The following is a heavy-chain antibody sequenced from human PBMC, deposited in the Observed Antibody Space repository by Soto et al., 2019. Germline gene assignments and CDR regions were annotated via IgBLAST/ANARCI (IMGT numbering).Heavy chain of an antibody. CDR2: IYYSGST. CDR3: ARHSNLYNWNYVFDN. V-gene: IGHV4-59*08. D-gene: IGHD1-7*01. CDR1: GCSISSYY. J-gene: IGHJ4*02. Sequence: SETLSLTCTVSGCSISSYYWSWIRQPPGKGLEWIGYIYYSGSTNYNPSLKSRVTISVDTSKNQFSLKLSSVTAADTAVYYCARHSNLYNWNYVFDNWGQGTLVTVSS.